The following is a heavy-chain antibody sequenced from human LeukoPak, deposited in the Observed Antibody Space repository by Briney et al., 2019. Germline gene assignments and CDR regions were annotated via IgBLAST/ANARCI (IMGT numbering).Heavy chain of an antibody. D-gene: IGHD6-19*01. CDR1: GGSFSGYY. V-gene: IGHV4-34*01. J-gene: IGHJ6*03. CDR3: ARSGYSSGWLSYYYYMDV. CDR2: INHSGST. Sequence: SETLSLTCGVYGGSFSGYYWSWIRQPPGKGLEWIGEINHSGSTNYNPSLKSRVTISVDTSKNQFSLKLSSVTAADTAVYYCARSGYSSGWLSYYYYMDVWGKGTTVTVSS.